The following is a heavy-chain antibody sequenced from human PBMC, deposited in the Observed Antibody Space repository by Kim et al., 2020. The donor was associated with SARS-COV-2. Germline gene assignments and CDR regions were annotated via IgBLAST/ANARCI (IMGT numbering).Heavy chain of an antibody. V-gene: IGHV4-39*01. CDR1: GGSISRGYDF. CDR3: VRQPRKLTGYSWGIDPLDR. J-gene: IGHJ5*02. D-gene: IGHD1-1*01. Sequence: SETLYLTCSVPGGSISRGYDFWGWIRQPPGKGLEWIGRIDYTGSTNYNPSLKSRVTITVDMSWTQFSLTTTSVTAADTAVYYCVRQPRKLTGYSWGIDPLDRWGQGTLVTVSS. CDR2: IDYTGST.